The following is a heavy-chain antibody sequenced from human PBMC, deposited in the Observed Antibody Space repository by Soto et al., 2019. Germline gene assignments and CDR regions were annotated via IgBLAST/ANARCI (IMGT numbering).Heavy chain of an antibody. CDR3: ARVRCGSTSCLRLDY. V-gene: IGHV4-59*01. Sequence: SETLSLTCSVSGRSMSSNYWSWIRQSPDKGLEWLGYVFYGGTDYNPSLGGRVSMSVETSKSQFSLKLTSVTVADTAVYYCARVRCGSTSCLRLDYWGQGTLVTVSS. J-gene: IGHJ4*02. CDR2: VFYGGT. CDR1: GRSMSSNY. D-gene: IGHD2-2*01.